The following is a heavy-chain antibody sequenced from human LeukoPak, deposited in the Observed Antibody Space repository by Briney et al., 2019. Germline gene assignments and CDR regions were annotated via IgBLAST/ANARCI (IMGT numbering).Heavy chain of an antibody. Sequence: GGSLRLSCEASGFTFSDYSLNWVRQAPGKGLEWVANTKQDGGEKYYVDSVKGRFTISRDNAKNSLYLQMNSLRAEDTAVYYCARDLRGAFDIWGHGTMVTVSS. V-gene: IGHV3-7*01. CDR1: GFTFSDYS. CDR3: ARDLRGAFDI. D-gene: IGHD1-26*01. J-gene: IGHJ3*02. CDR2: TKQDGGEK.